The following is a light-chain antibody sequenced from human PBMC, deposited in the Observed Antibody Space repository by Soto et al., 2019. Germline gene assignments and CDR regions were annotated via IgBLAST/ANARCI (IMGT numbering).Light chain of an antibody. CDR3: ARWDDNLSRGV. J-gene: IGLJ3*02. Sequence: QSVLTQTPAASATPGQRVTISCSGSDSNIKTNSVYWYRQLPGAAPKLLIYNNDQRPSGVPDRFSASKSDTSASLAISGLRSEDEAEYYCARWDDNLSRGVFGGGTQRTVL. V-gene: IGLV1-47*02. CDR2: NND. CDR1: DSNIKTNS.